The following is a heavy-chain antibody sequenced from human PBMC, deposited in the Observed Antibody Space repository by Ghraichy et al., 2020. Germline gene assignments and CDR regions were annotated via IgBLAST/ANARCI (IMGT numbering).Heavy chain of an antibody. J-gene: IGHJ3*02. Sequence: SQTLSLTCAVYGGSFSGYYWSWIRQPPGKGLEWIGEINHSGSTNYNPSLKSRVTISVDTSKNQFSLKLSSVTAAETAVYYCARERKEADAFDIWGQGTMVTVSS. CDR2: INHSGST. CDR1: GGSFSGYY. CDR3: ARERKEADAFDI. V-gene: IGHV4-34*01.